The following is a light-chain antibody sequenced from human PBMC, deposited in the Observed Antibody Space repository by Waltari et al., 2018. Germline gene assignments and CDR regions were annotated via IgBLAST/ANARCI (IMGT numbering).Light chain of an antibody. CDR1: QSVTTN. CDR3: HQYNDGPPFN. J-gene: IGKJ2*01. CDR2: GAS. V-gene: IGKV3-15*01. Sequence: EIVMTQSPATLSVSPGERAILSCRASQSVTTNLAWYQQKPGQAPRLLIYGASTRATDIPARFSGSGSDTEFTLTISSLQSEDCAVYYCHQYNDGPPFNFGQGTKLEIK.